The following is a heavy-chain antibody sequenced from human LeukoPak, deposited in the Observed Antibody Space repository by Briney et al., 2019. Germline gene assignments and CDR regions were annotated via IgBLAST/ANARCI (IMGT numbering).Heavy chain of an antibody. CDR2: IKTKRDGGTA. Sequence: GGSLRLSCVASGFTFSNAWMSWVRRAPGKGLEWVGRIKTKRDGGTADYAAIVQGRFTLSRDDAKNTVYLQMNSLKTEDTAVYYCIHYGSGTYTTDYWGQGTLVTVSS. J-gene: IGHJ4*02. CDR3: IHYGSGTYTTDY. D-gene: IGHD3-10*01. CDR1: GFTFSNAW. V-gene: IGHV3-15*01.